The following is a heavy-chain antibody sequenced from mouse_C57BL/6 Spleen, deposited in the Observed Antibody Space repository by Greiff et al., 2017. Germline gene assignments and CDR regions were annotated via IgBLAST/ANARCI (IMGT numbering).Heavy chain of an antibody. CDR3: ARDGDGNYGY. Sequence: EVKLMESGGGLVKPGGSLKLSCAASGFTFSSYAMSWVRQTPEKRLEWVATISDGGSYTYYPDNVKGRFTISRDNAKNNLYLQMSHLKSEDTAMYYCARDGDGNYGYWGQGTTLTVSS. CDR1: GFTFSSYA. J-gene: IGHJ2*01. V-gene: IGHV5-4*01. D-gene: IGHD2-1*01. CDR2: ISDGGSYT.